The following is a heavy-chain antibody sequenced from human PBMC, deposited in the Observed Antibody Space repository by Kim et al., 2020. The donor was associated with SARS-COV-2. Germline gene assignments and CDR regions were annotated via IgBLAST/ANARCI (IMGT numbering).Heavy chain of an antibody. Sequence: SETLSLTCTVSGGSISSSSYYWGWIRQPPGKGLEWIGSIYYSGSTYYNPSLKSRVTISVDTSKTQFSLKLSSVTAADTAVYYCARDHYYGSGSYYNTNWFDPWGQGTLVTVSS. V-gene: IGHV4-39*07. CDR1: GGSISSSSYY. CDR2: IYYSGST. D-gene: IGHD3-10*01. J-gene: IGHJ5*02. CDR3: ARDHYYGSGSYYNTNWFDP.